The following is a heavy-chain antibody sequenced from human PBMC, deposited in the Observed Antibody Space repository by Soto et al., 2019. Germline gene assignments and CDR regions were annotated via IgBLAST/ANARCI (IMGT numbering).Heavy chain of an antibody. V-gene: IGHV1-69*02. CDR3: ARGSTIVRGAPSWFDP. Sequence: SVNVSCKASGGTFSRYTINWVRQAPGQGLEWMGRIIPIAAIANYTQKFQGRVTITVDKSSTTAYMELSSLRSDDTAVYYCARGSTIVRGAPSWFDPWG. CDR2: IIPIAAIA. CDR1: GGTFSRYT. D-gene: IGHD3-10*01. J-gene: IGHJ5*02.